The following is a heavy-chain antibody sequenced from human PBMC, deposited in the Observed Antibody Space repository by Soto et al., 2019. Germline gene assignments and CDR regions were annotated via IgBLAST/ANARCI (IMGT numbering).Heavy chain of an antibody. J-gene: IGHJ3*02. Sequence: GGSLRLSCAVSGFTVSSNYMNWVRLAPGKGLEWVSFIYSGGNTYYADSVKGRFTISRDNSKNMLYLQMNSLRVEDTAVYYCAREVRVRGFAFDIWGQGTMVTVSS. CDR1: GFTVSSNY. V-gene: IGHV3-66*01. CDR2: IYSGGNT. D-gene: IGHD3-3*01. CDR3: AREVRVRGFAFDI.